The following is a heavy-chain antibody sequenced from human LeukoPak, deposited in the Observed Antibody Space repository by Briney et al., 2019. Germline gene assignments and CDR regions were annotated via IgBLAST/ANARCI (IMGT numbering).Heavy chain of an antibody. CDR2: ISNAGSTI. CDR3: VIDRGAR. V-gene: IGHV3-48*03. Sequence: PGGSLRLSCAASGVSSFSTYEMMWVRQAPGKGLDWVSYISNAGSTISYADSVKGRFTISRDNTKKSLYLQLNSVRVEDTAVYYCVIDRGARWGQGTLVTVSS. CDR1: GVSSFSTYE. J-gene: IGHJ4*02.